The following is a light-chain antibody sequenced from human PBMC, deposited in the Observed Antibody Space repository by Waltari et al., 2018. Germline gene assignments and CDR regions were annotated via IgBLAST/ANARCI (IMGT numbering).Light chain of an antibody. CDR3: MQALQTPFT. CDR2: LGS. J-gene: IGKJ3*01. V-gene: IGKV2-28*01. Sequence: DIVMTQSPLSLPVTPGEPASISCRSSQSLLHSNGYNYLDWYLQKPGQSRQLMIYLGSNRASGVPDRFCGSGSGTEFTLKISRVEAEDVGVYYCMQALQTPFTFGPGTKVDIK. CDR1: QSLLHSNGYNY.